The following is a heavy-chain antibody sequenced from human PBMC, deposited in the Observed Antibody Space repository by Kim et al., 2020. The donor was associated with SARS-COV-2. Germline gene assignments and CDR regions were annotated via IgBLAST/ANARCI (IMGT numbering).Heavy chain of an antibody. V-gene: IGHV3-7*03. CDR3: AIDYSSSWYLNPRFDY. CDR2: IKQDGSEK. D-gene: IGHD6-13*01. CDR1: GFTFSSYW. J-gene: IGHJ4*02. Sequence: GGSLRLSCAASGFTFSSYWMSWVRQAPGKGLEWVANIKQDGSEKYYVDSVKGRFTISRDNTKNSLYLQMNSLRAEDTAVYYCAIDYSSSWYLNPRFDYWGQGTLGTVSS.